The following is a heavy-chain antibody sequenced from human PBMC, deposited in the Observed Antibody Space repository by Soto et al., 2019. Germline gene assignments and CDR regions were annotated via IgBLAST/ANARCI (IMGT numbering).Heavy chain of an antibody. V-gene: IGHV1-69*13. J-gene: IGHJ5*02. CDR2: IIPIFGTA. Sequence: GASVKVSCEASGGTFSSYAISWVRQAPGQGLEWMGGIIPIFGTANYAQKFQGRVTITADESTSTAYMELSSLRSEDRAVYYCARDRHYYDSSGPGGFWFDPGGQGTLVTV. CDR1: GGTFSSYA. CDR3: ARDRHYYDSSGPGGFWFDP. D-gene: IGHD3-22*01.